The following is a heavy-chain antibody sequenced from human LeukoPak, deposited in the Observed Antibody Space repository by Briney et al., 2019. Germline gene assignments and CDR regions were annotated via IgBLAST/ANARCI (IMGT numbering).Heavy chain of an antibody. CDR2: IYPGDSDT. Sequence: GESLKISCKGSGYSFTSYWIGWVRQMPGKGLEWMGIIYPGDSDTRYSPSFQGQVTISADKSISTAYLQWSSLKAPDTAMYYCARSGRSLAVDFDYWGQGTLVTVSS. CDR3: ARSGRSLAVDFDY. CDR1: GYSFTSYW. D-gene: IGHD6-19*01. J-gene: IGHJ4*02. V-gene: IGHV5-51*01.